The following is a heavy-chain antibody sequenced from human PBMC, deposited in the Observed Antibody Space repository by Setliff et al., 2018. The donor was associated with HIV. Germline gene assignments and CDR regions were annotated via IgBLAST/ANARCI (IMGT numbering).Heavy chain of an antibody. CDR2: INFGVAGKSYSGST. D-gene: IGHD3-16*01. V-gene: IGHV1-46*01. J-gene: IGHJ6*01. CDR3: ARGFSLNNAFGMDV. Sequence: ASVKVSCKPSRYTFSGHYIHWVRQAPGQGLEWMGIINFGVAGKSYSGSTSYAQKFQSRVTMTRDTSTSTVYMELNSLGSEDTAVYFCARGFSLNNAFGMDVWGQGTTVTVSS. CDR1: RYTFSGHY.